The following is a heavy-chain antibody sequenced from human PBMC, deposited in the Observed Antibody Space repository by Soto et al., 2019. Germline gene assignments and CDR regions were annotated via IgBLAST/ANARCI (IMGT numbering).Heavy chain of an antibody. CDR2: ISSSGGTI. CDR3: AREGYSGYDPDRRIGY. D-gene: IGHD5-12*01. CDR1: GFSLSSYE. V-gene: IGHV3-48*03. Sequence: GSPRLSCVPAGFSLSSYEMNWVRQAPGKGLEWISYISSSGGTIYYADSVKGRFTISRDNAKNSLYLQMNSMRAEDTAVYYCAREGYSGYDPDRRIGYWGQGTLVTVSS. J-gene: IGHJ4*02.